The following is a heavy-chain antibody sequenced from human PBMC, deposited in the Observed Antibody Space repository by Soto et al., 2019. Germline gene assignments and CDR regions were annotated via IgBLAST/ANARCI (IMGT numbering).Heavy chain of an antibody. J-gene: IGHJ5*02. CDR3: ASGLKPYSSGWYQNWFDP. V-gene: IGHV3-11*01. Sequence: QVQLVESGGGLVKPGGSLRLSCAASGFTFSDYYMSWIRQASGKGLEWVSYISSSGSTIYYADSVKGRFTISRDNAKNSLYLQMNSLRAEDTAVYYCASGLKPYSSGWYQNWFDPWGQGTLVTVSS. CDR1: GFTFSDYY. CDR2: ISSSGSTI. D-gene: IGHD6-19*01.